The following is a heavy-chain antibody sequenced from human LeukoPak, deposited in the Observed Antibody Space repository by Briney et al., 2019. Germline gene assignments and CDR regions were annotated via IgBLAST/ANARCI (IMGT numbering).Heavy chain of an antibody. J-gene: IGHJ4*02. D-gene: IGHD6-13*01. CDR1: GFTFNTYS. Sequence: GGSLRLSCAASGFTFNTYSMNWVRQARGKGLEWVSSISSSSSYIYYADSVKGRFTISRDNAKNSLYLQMNSLRAEDTAVYYCASRYSSSWYIGYWGQGTLVTVSS. CDR3: ASRYSSSWYIGY. CDR2: ISSSSSYI. V-gene: IGHV3-21*01.